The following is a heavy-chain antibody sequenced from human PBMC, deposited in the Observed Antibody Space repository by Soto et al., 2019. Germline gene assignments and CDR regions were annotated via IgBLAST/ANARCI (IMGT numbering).Heavy chain of an antibody. J-gene: IGHJ4*02. CDR2: ISYDGSNK. Sequence: LRLSCAASGFTFSSYGMHWVRQAPGKGLEWVAVISYDGSNKYYADSVKGRFTISRDNSKNTLYLQMNSLRAEDTAVYYCAKDRLEGSYGLFDYWGQGTLVTVSS. D-gene: IGHD1-26*01. CDR3: AKDRLEGSYGLFDY. V-gene: IGHV3-30*18. CDR1: GFTFSSYG.